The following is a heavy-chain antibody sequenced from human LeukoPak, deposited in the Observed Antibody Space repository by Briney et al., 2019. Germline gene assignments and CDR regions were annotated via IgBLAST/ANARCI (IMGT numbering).Heavy chain of an antibody. CDR1: GFTFSSYS. CDR3: AKEHMAAAVYYFDY. CDR2: ISSSSSYI. J-gene: IGHJ4*02. D-gene: IGHD2-15*01. V-gene: IGHV3-21*04. Sequence: GGSLRLSCAASGFTFSSYSMNWVRQAPGKGLEWVSSISSSSSYIYYADSVKGRFTISRDNAKNSLYLQMNSLRAEDTAVYYCAKEHMAAAVYYFDYWGQGTLVTVSS.